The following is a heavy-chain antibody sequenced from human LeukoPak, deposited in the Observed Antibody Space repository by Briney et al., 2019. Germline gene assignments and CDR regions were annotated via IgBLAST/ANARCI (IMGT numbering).Heavy chain of an antibody. J-gene: IGHJ6*02. CDR3: ASLGVGATRYYYYYGMDV. Sequence: QPGGSLRLSCAASGFTFSSYAMSWVRQAPGKGLEWVSVIYSGGSTYYADSVKGRFTISRDNSKNTLYLQMNSLRAEDTAVYYCASLGVGATRYYYYYGMDVWGQGTTVTVSS. V-gene: IGHV3-53*01. CDR1: GFTFSSYA. CDR2: IYSGGST. D-gene: IGHD1-26*01.